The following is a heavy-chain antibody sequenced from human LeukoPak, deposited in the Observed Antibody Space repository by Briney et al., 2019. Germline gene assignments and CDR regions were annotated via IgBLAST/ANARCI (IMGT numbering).Heavy chain of an antibody. CDR3: TTRTTGTTSRYTDY. CDR2: IRSKANSYAT. Sequence: GESLTLSCSASGFTLSGSAMHWVRQASGKGLEWVGRIRSKANSYATAYAASVKGRFTISRDDSKNTAYLQMNSLKTEDTAVYYCTTRTTGTTSRYTDYWGQGTLVTVSS. D-gene: IGHD1-1*01. CDR1: GFTLSGSA. J-gene: IGHJ4*02. V-gene: IGHV3-73*01.